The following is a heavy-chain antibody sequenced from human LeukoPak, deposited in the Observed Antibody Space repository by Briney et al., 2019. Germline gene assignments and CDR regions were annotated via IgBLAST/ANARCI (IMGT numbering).Heavy chain of an antibody. Sequence: PGGSLRLSCAASGFTFSSYSMNWVRQAPGKGLEWVSAMSSSSSYIYYADSVKGRFTISRDNAKNSLYLQMNSLRAEDTAVYYCARDLSYYDSSGYSHFDYWGQGTLVTVSS. CDR3: ARDLSYYDSSGYSHFDY. D-gene: IGHD3-22*01. V-gene: IGHV3-21*01. J-gene: IGHJ4*02. CDR2: MSSSSSYI. CDR1: GFTFSSYS.